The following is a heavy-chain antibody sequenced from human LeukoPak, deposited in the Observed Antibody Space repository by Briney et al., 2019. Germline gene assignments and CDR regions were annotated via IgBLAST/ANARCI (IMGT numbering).Heavy chain of an antibody. D-gene: IGHD5-12*01. CDR3: ARQYGGFPNWFDP. Sequence: KTSETLSLTCTVSGGSISNYYWSWIRQPPGKGLEWIGYIYYSGSTDHNPSLKSRVTISVDASKNQFSLKLSSVTAADTAVYYCARQYGGFPNWFDPWGQGALVTVSS. J-gene: IGHJ5*02. CDR2: IYYSGST. CDR1: GGSISNYY. V-gene: IGHV4-59*08.